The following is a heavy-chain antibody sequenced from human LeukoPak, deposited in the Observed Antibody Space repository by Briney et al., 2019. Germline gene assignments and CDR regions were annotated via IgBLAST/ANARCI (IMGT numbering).Heavy chain of an antibody. Sequence: GGSLRLSCAASGFTFSNYWRHWVRQAPGKGLVWVSRINSDGSSTSYADSVKGRFTISRDNAKNTLYLQMNSLRAEDTAVYYCARESSVGAHKAFDYWGQGTLVTVSS. CDR1: GFTFSNYW. J-gene: IGHJ4*02. CDR2: INSDGSST. CDR3: ARESSVGAHKAFDY. V-gene: IGHV3-74*01. D-gene: IGHD1-26*01.